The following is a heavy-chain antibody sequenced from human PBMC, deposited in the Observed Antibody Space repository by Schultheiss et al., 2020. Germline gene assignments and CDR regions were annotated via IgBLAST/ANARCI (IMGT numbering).Heavy chain of an antibody. CDR3: ARGKYYDSSGYYPFDY. V-gene: IGHV1-69*13. D-gene: IGHD3-22*01. CDR2: IIPIFGTA. Sequence: SVKVSCKASGGTFSSYAISWVRQAPGQGLEWMGGIIPIFGTANYAQKFQGRVTITADESTSTAYMELSSLRSEDTAVYYCARGKYYDSSGYYPFDYWGQGTLVTVSS. J-gene: IGHJ4*02. CDR1: GGTFSSYA.